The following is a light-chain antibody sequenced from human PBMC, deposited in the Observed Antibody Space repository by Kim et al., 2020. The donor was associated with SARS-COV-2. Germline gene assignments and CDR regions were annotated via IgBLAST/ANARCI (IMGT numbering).Light chain of an antibody. J-gene: IGLJ2*01. CDR3: NPRDSNDNVV. CDR1: SLRSYY. V-gene: IGLV3-19*01. Sequence: VTLRQTVRITCRGDSLRSYYATWYKQKPEPAPLLVIYGKNNRPSGIPDRFSGSSTGNTASWTITGTQAGDEADYYCNPRDSNDNVVFGGGTQLTVL. CDR2: GKN.